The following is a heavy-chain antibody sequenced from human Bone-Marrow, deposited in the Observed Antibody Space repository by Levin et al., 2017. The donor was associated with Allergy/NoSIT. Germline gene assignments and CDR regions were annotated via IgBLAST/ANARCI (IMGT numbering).Heavy chain of an antibody. V-gene: IGHV3-30*02. Sequence: PGGSLRLSCAASKFGFGGYGMHWVRQAPGKGLEWVSYISYDGSKTLYGDSVEVRFTISRDNSKNMLFLQMNSLRPEDTAVYYCAKILESSSNFDIWGQGTMVTVSA. D-gene: IGHD3-3*01. CDR1: KFGFGGYG. CDR3: AKILESSSNFDI. CDR2: ISYDGSKT. J-gene: IGHJ3*02.